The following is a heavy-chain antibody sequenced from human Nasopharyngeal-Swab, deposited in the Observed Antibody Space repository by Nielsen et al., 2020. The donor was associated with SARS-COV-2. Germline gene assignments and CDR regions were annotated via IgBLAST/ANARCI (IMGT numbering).Heavy chain of an antibody. Sequence: GGSLRLSCAASGFTFDDYTMHWVRQAPGKVLEWVSLISWDGGSTYYADSVKGRFTISRDNSKNSLYLQMNSLRTEDTALYYCAKDRGDFWSGGHHTYCYYGMDVWGQGTTVTVSS. V-gene: IGHV3-43*01. CDR2: ISWDGGST. D-gene: IGHD3-3*01. CDR3: AKDRGDFWSGGHHTYCYYGMDV. J-gene: IGHJ6*02. CDR1: GFTFDDYT.